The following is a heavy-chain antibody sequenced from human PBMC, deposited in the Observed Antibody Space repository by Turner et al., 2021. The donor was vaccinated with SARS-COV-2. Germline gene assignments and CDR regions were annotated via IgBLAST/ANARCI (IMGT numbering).Heavy chain of an antibody. D-gene: IGHD6-19*01. J-gene: IGHJ3*02. CDR3: AKDIRTTPIAVAGRGAFDI. CDR2: ISGSGGST. CDR1: GFTFSSYA. Sequence: EVQLLESGGGLVQPGGSLRLSCAASGFTFSSYAMSWLRQDPGKGLEWVSAISGSGGSTFYADSVKGRFTISRDDSKNTLYLKMNSLRAEDTAVYYCAKDIRTTPIAVAGRGAFDIWGQGTMVTVSS. V-gene: IGHV3-23*01.